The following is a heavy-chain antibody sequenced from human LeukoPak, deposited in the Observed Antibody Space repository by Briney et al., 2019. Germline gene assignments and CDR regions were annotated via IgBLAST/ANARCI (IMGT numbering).Heavy chain of an antibody. CDR2: IYYSGRT. Sequence: PSETLSLTCAVSGGSISSSNWWSWIRQPPGKGLGWIGYIYYSGRTNYNPSLTSLVTISVDTSKNQFSLKLSSVTAADTAVYYCARAMYSGSYYYYYGMDVWGQGTTVTVSS. CDR3: ARAMYSGSYYYYYGMDV. CDR1: GGSISSSNW. D-gene: IGHD1-26*01. J-gene: IGHJ6*02. V-gene: IGHV4-61*01.